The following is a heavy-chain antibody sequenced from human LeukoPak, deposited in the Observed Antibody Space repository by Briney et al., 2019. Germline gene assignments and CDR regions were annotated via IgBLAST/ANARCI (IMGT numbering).Heavy chain of an antibody. V-gene: IGHV3-21*04. D-gene: IGHD1-1*01. Sequence: PGGSLRLSCAASGFTFSSYSMNWVRQAPGKGLEWVSSISSSSSYIYYADSVKGRFTISRDNAKNSLYLQMNSLRAEDTAVYYCARDRRLERYYYYYYYMDVWGKGTTVTISS. CDR2: ISSSSSYI. CDR1: GFTFSSYS. J-gene: IGHJ6*03. CDR3: ARDRRLERYYYYYYYMDV.